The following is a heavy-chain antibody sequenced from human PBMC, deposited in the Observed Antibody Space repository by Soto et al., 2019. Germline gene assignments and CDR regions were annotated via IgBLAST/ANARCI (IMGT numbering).Heavy chain of an antibody. CDR1: GFTFSSYG. J-gene: IGHJ4*02. CDR2: IWYDGSNK. Sequence: VGSLRLSCAASGFTFSSYGMHWVRQAPGKGLEWVAVIWYDGSNKYYADSVKGRFTISRDNSKNTLYLQMNSLRAEDTAVYYCARGRYYDFWSGYSGPLFDYWGRGTLVTVSS. CDR3: ARGRYYDFWSGYSGPLFDY. D-gene: IGHD3-3*01. V-gene: IGHV3-33*01.